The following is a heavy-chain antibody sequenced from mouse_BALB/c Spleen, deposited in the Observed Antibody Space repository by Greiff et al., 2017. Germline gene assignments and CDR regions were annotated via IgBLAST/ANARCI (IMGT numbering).Heavy chain of an antibody. CDR3: ARGTAWFAY. J-gene: IGHJ3*01. Sequence: GGLVKPGGSLKLSCAASGFTFSSYAMSWVRQTPEKRLEWVASISSGGSTYYPDSVKGRFTISRDNARNILYLQMSSLRSEDTAMYYCARGTAWFAYWGQGTLVTVSA. CDR1: GFTFSSYA. CDR2: ISSGGST. V-gene: IGHV5-6-5*01.